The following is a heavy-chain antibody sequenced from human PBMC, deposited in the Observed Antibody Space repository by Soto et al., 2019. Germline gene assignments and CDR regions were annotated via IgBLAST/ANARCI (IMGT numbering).Heavy chain of an antibody. CDR1: GYTFTGYY. V-gene: IGHV1-2*02. D-gene: IGHD3-22*01. CDR3: ASSFDYYDSSGYYSYAFDI. CDR2: INPNSGGT. Sequence: ASVKVSCKASGYTFTGYYMHWVRQAPGQGLEWMGWINPNSGGTNYAQKFQGRVTMTRDTSIITAYMELSRLRSDDTAVYYCASSFDYYDSSGYYSYAFDIWGQGTMVTVSS. J-gene: IGHJ3*02.